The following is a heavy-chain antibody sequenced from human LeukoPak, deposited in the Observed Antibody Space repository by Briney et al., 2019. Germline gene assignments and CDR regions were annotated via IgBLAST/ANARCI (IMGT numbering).Heavy chain of an antibody. CDR2: ISWNSGSI. V-gene: IGHV3-9*01. CDR1: GFTFDDYA. J-gene: IGHJ5*02. Sequence: AGGSLRLSCAASGFTFDDYAMHWVRQAPGKGLEWVSGISWNSGSIGYADSVKGRFTIPRDNAKNSLYLQMNSPRAEDTALYYCAKDADYDILTGYNWFDPWGQGTLVTVSS. D-gene: IGHD3-9*01. CDR3: AKDADYDILTGYNWFDP.